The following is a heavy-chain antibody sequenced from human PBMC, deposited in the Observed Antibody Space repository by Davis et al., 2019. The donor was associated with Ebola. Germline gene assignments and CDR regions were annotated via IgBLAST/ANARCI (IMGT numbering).Heavy chain of an antibody. D-gene: IGHD3-3*01. J-gene: IGHJ6*02. CDR3: ARDFDGMDV. CDR1: GETFTGYY. Sequence: ASVKVSCKASGETFTGYYMHWVRQAPGQGLEWMGWINPNSGGTNYAQKFQGWVTMTRDTYISTAYMELSRLRSDDTAVYYCARDFDGMDVWGQGTTVTVSS. CDR2: INPNSGGT. V-gene: IGHV1-2*04.